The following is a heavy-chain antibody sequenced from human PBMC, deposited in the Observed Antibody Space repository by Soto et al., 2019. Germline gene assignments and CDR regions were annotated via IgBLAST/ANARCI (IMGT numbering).Heavy chain of an antibody. D-gene: IGHD3-22*01. CDR3: AKEAYDTRGDLYYFDD. CDR2: ISGSGGST. CDR1: GFSFSSYA. J-gene: IGHJ4*02. V-gene: IGHV3-23*01. Sequence: EVQLLESGGGLVQPGGSLRLSCAASGFSFSSYAMSWVRQAPGKGLEWVSGISGSGGSTYYVGSVKGRFTISRDNSKNTLYLQMNSRRPEDTAVYYCAKEAYDTRGDLYYFDDWGQGTLVTVSS.